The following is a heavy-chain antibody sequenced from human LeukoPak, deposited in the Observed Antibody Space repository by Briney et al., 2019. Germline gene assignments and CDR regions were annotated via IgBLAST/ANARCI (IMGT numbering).Heavy chain of an antibody. CDR2: IYPGDSDT. D-gene: IGHD2-2*01. Sequence: GESLKISCRGSGYSFTTYWIGGVRQMPGKGLEWMGIIYPGDSDTRYSPSFQGQVTMSDDKSINTASLQWSSLKASDTAMYYCARRQGCSSTSCPPDSWGQGTLVTVSS. CDR3: ARRQGCSSTSCPPDS. V-gene: IGHV5-51*01. CDR1: GYSFTTYW. J-gene: IGHJ4*02.